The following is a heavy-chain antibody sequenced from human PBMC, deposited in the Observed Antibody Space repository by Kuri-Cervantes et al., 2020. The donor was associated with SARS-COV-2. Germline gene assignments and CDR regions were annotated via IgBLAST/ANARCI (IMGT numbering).Heavy chain of an antibody. Sequence: ASVKVSCKASGYTFTSYGISWVRQAPGQGLEWVGWISAYNGNTNYAQKLQGRVTMTTDTSTSTAYMELRSLRSDDTAVFYCARGHPRYCSGGSCGGGGPNWFDPWGQGTLVTVSS. D-gene: IGHD2-15*01. CDR1: GYTFTSYG. CDR2: ISAYNGNT. J-gene: IGHJ5*02. CDR3: ARGHPRYCSGGSCGGGGPNWFDP. V-gene: IGHV1-18*01.